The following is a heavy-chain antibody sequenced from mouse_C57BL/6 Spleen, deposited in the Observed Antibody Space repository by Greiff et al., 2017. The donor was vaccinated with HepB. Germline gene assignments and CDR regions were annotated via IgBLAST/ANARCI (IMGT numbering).Heavy chain of an antibody. V-gene: IGHV1-42*01. CDR1: GYSFTGYY. D-gene: IGHD2-4*01. CDR3: AREGNDYDGAFAY. Sequence: VQLKQSGPELVKPGASVKISCKASGYSFTGYYMNWVKQSPEKSLEWIGEINPSTGGTTYNQKFKAKATLTVDKSSSTAYMQLKSLTSEDSAVYYCAREGNDYDGAFAYWGQGTLVTVSA. J-gene: IGHJ3*01. CDR2: INPSTGGT.